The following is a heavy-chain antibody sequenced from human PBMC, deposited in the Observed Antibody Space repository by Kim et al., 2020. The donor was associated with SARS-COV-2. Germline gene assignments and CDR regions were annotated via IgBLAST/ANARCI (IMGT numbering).Heavy chain of an antibody. Sequence: SLKIRLIISVDTSKNQFSLKLSSVTAADTAMYYCARVYLASAGLPDSWGQGTLVTVSS. D-gene: IGHD6-13*01. V-gene: IGHV4-30-2*05. CDR3: ARVYLASAGLPDS. J-gene: IGHJ4*02.